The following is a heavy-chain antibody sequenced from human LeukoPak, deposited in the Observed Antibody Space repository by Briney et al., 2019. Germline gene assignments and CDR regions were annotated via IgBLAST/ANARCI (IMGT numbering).Heavy chain of an antibody. CDR2: MNPNSGNT. CDR1: GYTFTSYD. CDR3: ARSTVPPYGSSGGEDDY. Sequence: ASVTVSCKASGYTFTSYDINWVRQAPGQGLEWMGWMNPNSGNTGYAQKFQGRVTMTRNTSISTAYMELSSLRSEDTAVYYCARSTVPPYGSSGGEDDYWGQGTLVTVSS. J-gene: IGHJ4*02. D-gene: IGHD3-22*01. V-gene: IGHV1-8*01.